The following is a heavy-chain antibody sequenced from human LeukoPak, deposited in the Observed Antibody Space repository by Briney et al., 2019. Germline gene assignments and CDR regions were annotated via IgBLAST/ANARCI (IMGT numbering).Heavy chain of an antibody. J-gene: IGHJ4*02. Sequence: PGGSLRLSCAASGFTVSSNYMSWVRQAPGKGLEWVSVIYSGGSTYYADSVKGRFTISRDNSKNTLYLQMNSLRAEDTAVYYCAWDDFWSGYGNFDYWGQGTLSPSPQ. CDR2: IYSGGST. CDR3: AWDDFWSGYGNFDY. D-gene: IGHD3-3*01. CDR1: GFTVSSNY. V-gene: IGHV3-66*02.